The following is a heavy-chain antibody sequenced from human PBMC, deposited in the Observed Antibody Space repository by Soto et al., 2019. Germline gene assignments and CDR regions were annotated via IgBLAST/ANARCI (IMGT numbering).Heavy chain of an antibody. CDR1: GYSFASYG. Sequence: GASVKVSCKASGYSFASYGIRWVRQAPGQGHKWMGWISAYNGNTNYAQKLQGRVTMTTDTSTSTAYMELRSLRSDDTAVYYCAREVVVGPGAHGGQWDVSGKRTTVIVSS. CDR2: ISAYNGNT. V-gene: IGHV1-18*01. D-gene: IGHD2-2*01. J-gene: IGHJ6*04. CDR3: AREVVVGPGAHGGQWDV.